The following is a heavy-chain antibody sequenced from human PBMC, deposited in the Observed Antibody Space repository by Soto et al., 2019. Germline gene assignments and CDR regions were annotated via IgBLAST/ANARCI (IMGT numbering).Heavy chain of an antibody. CDR1: GGTFASYS. J-gene: IGHJ6*02. D-gene: IGHD2-21*01. CDR2: IIPLMRTV. Sequence: QAELVQSGAEVKKPGSSVNVSCKASGGTFASYSITWLRQAPGQRLEWMGEIIPLMRTVNYAQKFQDRVTITGDRSTSTVYMALNSLRADDTAVYYCARDPVDLFGYLDVWGQGTTVTVSS. CDR3: ARDPVDLFGYLDV. V-gene: IGHV1-69*06.